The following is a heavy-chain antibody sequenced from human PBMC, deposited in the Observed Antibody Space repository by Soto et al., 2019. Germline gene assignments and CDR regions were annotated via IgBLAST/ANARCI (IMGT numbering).Heavy chain of an antibody. J-gene: IGHJ4*02. V-gene: IGHV3-23*01. Sequence: EVQLLESGGGLVQPGGSLRLSCAASGFTFSSHAMNWVRQAPGKGLEWVSGISGSGGSTFYADSVKGRFTISRDNSKNTQYLQMNSLRAEDTAVYYCAKGTRAAAGTSYYFDYWGQGTLVTVSS. CDR1: GFTFSSHA. D-gene: IGHD6-13*01. CDR3: AKGTRAAAGTSYYFDY. CDR2: ISGSGGST.